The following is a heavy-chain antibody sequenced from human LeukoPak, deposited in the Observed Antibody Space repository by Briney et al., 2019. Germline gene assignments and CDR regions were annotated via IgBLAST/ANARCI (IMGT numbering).Heavy chain of an antibody. CDR3: ARLDVIAGLDY. V-gene: IGHV3-48*03. CDR2: IGSSGRTI. CDR1: GFTFSSYE. D-gene: IGHD6-13*01. Sequence: GGSLRLSCAASGFTFSSYEMNWVRQAPGKGREWGSYIGSSGRTIYYADSVKGRFTISRDNAKNSLYLQMNSLRAEDTAVYYCARLDVIAGLDYWGQGTLVTVSS. J-gene: IGHJ4*02.